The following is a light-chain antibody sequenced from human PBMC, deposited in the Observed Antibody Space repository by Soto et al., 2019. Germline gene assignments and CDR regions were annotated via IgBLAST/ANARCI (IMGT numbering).Light chain of an antibody. CDR1: TSDVGGYDY. CDR2: EVS. J-gene: IGLJ1*01. Sequence: QSALTQPASVSASPGQSITISCTGTTSDVGGYDYVSGYQQHPGKAPKLMIYEVSDRPSGISNRFSGSKSGNTASLTISGLQAEDEADYYCSSYTSTNTYVFGTGTKVTVL. V-gene: IGLV2-14*01. CDR3: SSYTSTNTYV.